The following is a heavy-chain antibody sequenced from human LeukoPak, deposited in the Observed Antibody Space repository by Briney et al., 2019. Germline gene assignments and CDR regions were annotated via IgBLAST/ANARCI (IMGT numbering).Heavy chain of an antibody. CDR2: INHSGST. J-gene: IGHJ4*02. CDR3: ARTPSVRSPYFDY. D-gene: IGHD2-15*01. CDR1: GGSVSSGSYY. V-gene: IGHV4-39*07. Sequence: PSETLSLTCTVSGGSVSSGSYYWSWIRQPPGKGLEWIGEINHSGSTNYNPSLKSRVTISVDTSKNQFSLKLSSVTAADTAVYYCARTPSVRSPYFDYWGQGTLVTVSS.